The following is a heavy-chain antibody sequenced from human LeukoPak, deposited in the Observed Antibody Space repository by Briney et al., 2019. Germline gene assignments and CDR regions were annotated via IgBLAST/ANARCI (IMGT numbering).Heavy chain of an antibody. V-gene: IGHV3-23*01. CDR2: ITSSGDST. CDR3: AKGGPLGYCTSTSCYTVFH. D-gene: IGHD2-2*02. J-gene: IGHJ4*02. CDR1: GFTFSSFA. Sequence: GGSLRLSCAASGFTFSSFAMTWVRQAPGKGLEWVSTITSSGDSTYYADSVKGRFTISRDNAKNSLYLRMNSLRAEDTALDYCAKGGPLGYCTSTSCYTVFHWGQGTLVTVSS.